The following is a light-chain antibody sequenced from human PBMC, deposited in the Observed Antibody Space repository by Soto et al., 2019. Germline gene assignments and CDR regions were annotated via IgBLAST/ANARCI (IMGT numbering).Light chain of an antibody. CDR1: QSISSW. J-gene: IGKJ1*01. CDR2: DAS. CDR3: QQYYGLW. Sequence: IKLTQSPYSLSASVGDRVTITCRASQSISSWLAWYQQKPGKAPKLLIYDASSLESGVPSRFSGSGSGTQFSLISSGLQPEDFATYYVQQYYGLWFGQGTKVDIK. V-gene: IGKV1-5*01.